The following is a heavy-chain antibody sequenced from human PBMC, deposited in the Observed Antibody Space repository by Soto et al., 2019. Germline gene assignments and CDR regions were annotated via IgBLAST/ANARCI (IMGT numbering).Heavy chain of an antibody. V-gene: IGHV3-7*01. J-gene: IGHJ5*02. CDR3: ARDLATYSSGWYVGNWFDP. CDR1: GFTFSSYW. Sequence: PGGSLRLSCAASGFTFSSYWMSWVRQAPGKGLEWVANIKQDGSEKYYVDSVKGRFTISRDNAKNSQYQQMNSLRAEDTAVYYCARDLATYSSGWYVGNWFDPWGQGTLVTVSS. CDR2: IKQDGSEK. D-gene: IGHD6-19*01.